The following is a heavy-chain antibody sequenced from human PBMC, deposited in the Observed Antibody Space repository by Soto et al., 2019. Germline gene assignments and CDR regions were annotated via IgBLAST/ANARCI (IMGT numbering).Heavy chain of an antibody. Sequence: GGSLRLSCAASGFTFSSYGMHWVRQAPGKGLEWVAVIWYDGSNKYYADSVKGQFTISRDNSKNTLYLKMNSLRAEDTAVYYCARGDYDILTGPTPNPQFDYWGQGTLVTVSS. CDR1: GFTFSSYG. V-gene: IGHV3-33*01. CDR2: IWYDGSNK. J-gene: IGHJ4*02. D-gene: IGHD3-9*01. CDR3: ARGDYDILTGPTPNPQFDY.